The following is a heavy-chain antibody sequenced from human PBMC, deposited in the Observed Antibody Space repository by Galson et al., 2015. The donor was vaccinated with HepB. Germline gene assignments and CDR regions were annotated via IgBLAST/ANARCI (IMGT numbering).Heavy chain of an antibody. Sequence: SLRLSCAASGFTFSSYAMHWVRQAPGKGLEWVAVISYDGSNKYYADSVKGRFTISRDNSKNTLYLQMNSLRAEDTAVYYCAREASSGWYKEPDYWGQGTLVTVSS. J-gene: IGHJ4*02. CDR1: GFTFSSYA. V-gene: IGHV3-30*04. CDR2: ISYDGSNK. CDR3: AREASSGWYKEPDY. D-gene: IGHD6-19*01.